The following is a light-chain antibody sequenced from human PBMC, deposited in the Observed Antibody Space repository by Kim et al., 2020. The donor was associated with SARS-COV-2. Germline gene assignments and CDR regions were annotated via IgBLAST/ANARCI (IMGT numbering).Light chain of an antibody. J-gene: IGLJ2*01. V-gene: IGLV4-60*03. CDR2: LEHTGSF. CDR1: SGHSSYI. CDR3: ETWDSYTRV. Sequence: QPVLTQSSSASASLESSVKLTCTLSSGHSSYIIAWHQRQPGKAPRYLMKLEHTGSFYKVSGVPDTFSGSSSGADRYLTISNLQSEDEADYYCETWDSYTRVFGGGTKLTVL.